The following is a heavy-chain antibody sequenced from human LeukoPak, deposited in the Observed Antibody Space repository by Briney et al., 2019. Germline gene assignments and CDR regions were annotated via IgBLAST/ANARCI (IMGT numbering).Heavy chain of an antibody. Sequence: PSETLSLTCTVSGYSISSGYYWGWIRQPPGKGLEWIGSIYNSGSTYYNPSLKSRVTISVDTSKNQFSLKLSSVTAADTAVYYCARGTYYYGSGSYYTEVYYFDYWGQGTLVTVSS. CDR1: GYSISSGYY. CDR3: ARGTYYYGSGSYYTEVYYFDY. V-gene: IGHV4-38-2*02. D-gene: IGHD3-10*01. CDR2: IYNSGST. J-gene: IGHJ4*02.